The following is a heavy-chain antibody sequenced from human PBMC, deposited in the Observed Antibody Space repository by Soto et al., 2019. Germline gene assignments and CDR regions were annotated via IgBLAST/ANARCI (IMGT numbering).Heavy chain of an antibody. D-gene: IGHD6-6*01. CDR3: ARDSLDSSSVDY. J-gene: IGHJ4*02. V-gene: IGHV1-46*01. Sequence: ASGQGLEWMGIISPSGGSTSYAQKFQGRVTMTRDTSTSTVYMELSSLRSEDTAVYYCARDSLDSSSVDYWGQGTLVTVSS. CDR2: ISPSGGST.